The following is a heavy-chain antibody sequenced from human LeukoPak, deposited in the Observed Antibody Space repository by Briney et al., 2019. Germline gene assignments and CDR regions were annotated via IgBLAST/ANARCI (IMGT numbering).Heavy chain of an antibody. V-gene: IGHV3-23*01. J-gene: IGHJ4*02. CDR2: ISGSGGST. CDR1: GFTFSSYA. D-gene: IGHD3-10*01. Sequence: GGSLRLSCAASGFTFSSYAMSWVRQAPGKGLEWVSAISGSGGSTYYADSVKGRFTISGDNSKNTLYLQMNSLRAEDTAVYYCAKDGGPDSGSQAFDYWGQGTLVTVSS. CDR3: AKDGGPDSGSQAFDY.